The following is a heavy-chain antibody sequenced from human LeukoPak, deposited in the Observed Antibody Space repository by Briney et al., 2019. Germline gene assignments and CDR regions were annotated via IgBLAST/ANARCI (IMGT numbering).Heavy chain of an antibody. J-gene: IGHJ5*02. CDR3: ARRYCSGGSCYSGRWFDP. CDR1: GGTFSSYA. D-gene: IGHD2-15*01. CDR2: IIPIFGTA. V-gene: IGHV1-69*13. Sequence: SVKVSCKASGGTFSSYAISWVRQAPGQGLEWMGGIIPIFGTANYAQKFQGRVTITADESTSTAYMELSSLRSEDTAVYYCARRYCSGGSCYSGRWFDPWGQGTLVTVSS.